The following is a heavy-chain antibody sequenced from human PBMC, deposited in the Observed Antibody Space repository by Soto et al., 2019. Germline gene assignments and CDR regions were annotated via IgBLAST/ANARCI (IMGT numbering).Heavy chain of an antibody. V-gene: IGHV1-69*01. CDR2: IIPVFGST. CDR3: GRGGSGYVWVNEF. CDR1: GGLFSSYA. Sequence: QVQLVQSGAEVRKPGSSVRVSCKDSGGLFSSYAISWVRQAPGQGLEWMGGIIPVFGSTNYAQKFQDRPTNTADEHAYTACMDLSSLESEDTSIEYGGRGGSGYVWVNEFWGQGTLVTVSS. D-gene: IGHD3-22*01. J-gene: IGHJ4*02.